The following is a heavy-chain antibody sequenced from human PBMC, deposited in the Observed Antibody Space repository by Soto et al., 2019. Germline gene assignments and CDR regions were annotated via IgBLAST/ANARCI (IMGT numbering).Heavy chain of an antibody. V-gene: IGHV4-59*01. CDR1: GGSISRYH. J-gene: IGHJ5*02. Sequence: KTSETLSLTCTVSGGSISRYHWSWIRQSPGKGLEWIGYVFYTGSTKYNPALKRRVTISVDTSKNQFSLKLSSVSAADTGLYYCARSYSGTLYGYDTWGQGILVTVSS. CDR3: ARSYSGTLYGYDT. CDR2: VFYTGST. D-gene: IGHD1-26*01.